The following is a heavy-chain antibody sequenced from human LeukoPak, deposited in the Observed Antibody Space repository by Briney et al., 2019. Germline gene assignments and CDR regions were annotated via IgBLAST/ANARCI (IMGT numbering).Heavy chain of an antibody. J-gene: IGHJ5*02. CDR1: GYSLSSGHQ. CDR3: ARDPRWLTPDCTSTSCYENYFDP. D-gene: IGHD2-2*01. CDR2: ICHSDIS. Sequence: SEALSLTCGVSGYSLSSGHQWAWIGPSPGKGLVWIGSICHSDISHYNPSLKSRVTISVDTSKNQFSLNMYSVTAADTAVYYCARDPRWLTPDCTSTSCYENYFDPWGQGTLVTVSS. V-gene: IGHV4-38-2*02.